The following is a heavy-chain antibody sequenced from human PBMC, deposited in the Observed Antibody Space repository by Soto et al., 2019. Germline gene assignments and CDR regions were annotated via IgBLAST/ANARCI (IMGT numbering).Heavy chain of an antibody. J-gene: IGHJ5*02. CDR3: ARGYSGYDFRWFDP. CDR2: INHSGST. CDR1: GGSFSGYY. D-gene: IGHD5-12*01. Sequence: SETLSLTCAVYGGSFSGYYWSWIRQPPGKGLEWIGEINHSGSTNYNPSLKSRVTISVDTSKNQFSLKLSSVTAADTAVYYCARGYSGYDFRWFDPWGQGTLVTVSS. V-gene: IGHV4-34*01.